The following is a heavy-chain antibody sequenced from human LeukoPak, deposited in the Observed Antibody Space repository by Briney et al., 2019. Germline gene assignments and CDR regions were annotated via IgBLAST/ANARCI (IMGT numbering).Heavy chain of an antibody. V-gene: IGHV4-34*01. J-gene: IGHJ4*02. CDR3: ARQWLGVFDY. CDR1: GGSFSGYY. CDR2: INHSGST. Sequence: SETLSLTCAVYGGSFSGYYWSWIRQPPGKGLEWIGEINHSGSTNYNPSLKSQVTISVDTSKNQFSLKLSSVTAADTAVYYCARQWLGVFDYWGQGTLVTVSS. D-gene: IGHD6-19*01.